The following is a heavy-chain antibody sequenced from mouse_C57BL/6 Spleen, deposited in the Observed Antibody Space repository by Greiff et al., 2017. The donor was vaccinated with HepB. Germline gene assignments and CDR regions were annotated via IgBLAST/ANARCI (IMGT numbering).Heavy chain of an antibody. CDR3: ARGGGSSIFAY. CDR1: GYTFTGYW. Sequence: QVQLQQSGAELMKPGASVKLSCKATGYTFTGYWIEWVKQRPGHGLEWIGEILPGSGSTNYNEKFKGKATFTADTSSNTAYMQLSSLTTEDSAIYYCARGGGSSIFAYWGQGTLVTVSA. V-gene: IGHV1-9*01. D-gene: IGHD1-1*01. J-gene: IGHJ3*01. CDR2: ILPGSGST.